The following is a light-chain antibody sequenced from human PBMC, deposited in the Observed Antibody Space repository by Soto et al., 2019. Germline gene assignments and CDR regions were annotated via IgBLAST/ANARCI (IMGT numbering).Light chain of an antibody. CDR2: DAS. CDR1: QSISSW. Sequence: DIQMTQSHSTLSASVGDRVTITCRASQSISSWLAWYQQKPGKAPKLLIYDASSLESGVPSRFSGSGSGTEFTLTISSLQPDDFATYYCQQYNSYWTFGQGTNVDIK. V-gene: IGKV1-5*01. J-gene: IGKJ1*01. CDR3: QQYNSYWT.